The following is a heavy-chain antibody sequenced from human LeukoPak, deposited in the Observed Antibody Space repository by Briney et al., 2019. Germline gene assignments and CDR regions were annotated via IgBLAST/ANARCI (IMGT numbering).Heavy chain of an antibody. CDR2: ISSSSSYI. Sequence: GGSLRLSCAASGFTFSSYSMNWVRQAPGKGLEWVSSISSSSSYIYYADSVKGRFTISRDNAKNSLYLQMNSLRAEDTAVYYCARADYYDGSATAFDIWGQGTMVTVSS. V-gene: IGHV3-21*01. D-gene: IGHD3-22*01. J-gene: IGHJ3*02. CDR1: GFTFSSYS. CDR3: ARADYYDGSATAFDI.